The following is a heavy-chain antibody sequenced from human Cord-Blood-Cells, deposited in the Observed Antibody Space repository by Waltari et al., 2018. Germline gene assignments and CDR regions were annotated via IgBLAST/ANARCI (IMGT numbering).Heavy chain of an antibody. D-gene: IGHD1-7*01. CDR3: ARSSVFGTTSSDFDY. V-gene: IGHV1-69*09. Sequence: QVQLVQSGAEVKKPGSSVKVSCKASGGTFSSYAIRWVRQAPGQGLWWMGRIIPFLGIANYGQKFQGRVTSTADKSTSTAYRELSSLRSEDTAVYYCARSSVFGTTSSDFDYWGQGTLVTVSS. CDR2: IIPFLGIA. CDR1: GGTFSSYA. J-gene: IGHJ4*02.